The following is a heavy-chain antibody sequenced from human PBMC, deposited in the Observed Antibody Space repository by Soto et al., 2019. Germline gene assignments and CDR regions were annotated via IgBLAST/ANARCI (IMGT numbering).Heavy chain of an antibody. J-gene: IGHJ5*02. V-gene: IGHV1-18*01. CDR3: ARHHGPTTSENGFDP. Sequence: QVHLVQSGVEVKTPGASVKVSCQASGYTFFTYDIIWVRQAPGQGLEWMGWISTYSGDTKYAQKFQGRVTMTTDTSTTTAYLELRSRRSDDTAVYYCARHHGPTTSENGFDPWGQGTLVTVSS. CDR2: ISTYSGDT. D-gene: IGHD5-12*01. CDR1: GYTFFTYD.